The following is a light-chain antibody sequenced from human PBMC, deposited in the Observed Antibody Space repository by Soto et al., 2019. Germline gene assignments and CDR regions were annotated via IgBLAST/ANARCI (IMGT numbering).Light chain of an antibody. J-gene: IGLJ1*01. CDR2: DVS. V-gene: IGLV2-11*01. CDR1: SSDVGGYNY. CDR3: CSYAGSYTFGV. Sequence: QSALTHPRSVSGSPGQSVTISCTGTSSDVGGYNYVSWYQQHPGKAPKLMIYDVSKRPSGVPDRFSGSKSGNTASLTISGLQAEDEADYYCCSYAGSYTFGVFGTGTKVTVL.